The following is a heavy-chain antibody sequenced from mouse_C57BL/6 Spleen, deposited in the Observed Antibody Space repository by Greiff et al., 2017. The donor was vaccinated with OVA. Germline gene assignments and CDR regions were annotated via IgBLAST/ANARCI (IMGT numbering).Heavy chain of an antibody. V-gene: IGHV1-50*01. D-gene: IGHD1-1*01. CDR3: ARFTTVVWDY. CDR2: IDPSDSYP. Sequence: VQLQQPGAELAKPGASVKLSCKASGYTFTSYWMQWVKQRPGQGLEWIGEIDPSDSYPNYNQKFKGKATLTVDTSSSTTYIQLSSLTSEDSAVYYCARFTTVVWDYWGQGTTLTVSS. J-gene: IGHJ2*01. CDR1: GYTFTSYW.